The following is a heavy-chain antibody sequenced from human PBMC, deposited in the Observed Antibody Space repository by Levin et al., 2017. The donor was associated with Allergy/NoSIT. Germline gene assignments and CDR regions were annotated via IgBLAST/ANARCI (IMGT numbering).Heavy chain of an antibody. CDR1: GGTFSSYA. V-gene: IGHV1-69*04. J-gene: IGHJ4*02. CDR3: AREYGGFVAFDY. Sequence: SVKVSCKASGGTFSSYAISWVRQAPGQGFEWMGRIIPIFAIANYAQKFQGRVTITADKSTSTAYMELSSLRSEDTAVYYCAREYGGFVAFDYWGQGTLVTVSS. CDR2: IIPIFAIA. D-gene: IGHD5-12*01.